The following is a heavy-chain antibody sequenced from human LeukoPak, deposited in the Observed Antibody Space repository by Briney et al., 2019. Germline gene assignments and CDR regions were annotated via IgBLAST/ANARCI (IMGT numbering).Heavy chain of an antibody. V-gene: IGHV1-8*03. CDR3: ARGRRQYSEFDF. Sequence: ALVKVSCKASGYTFTSYDINWVRQATGQGLEWMGWMNPNSGNTGYGQKFQGRVTITRNTSINTAYMELSSLRSEDTAVYYCARGRRQYSEFDFWGQGTLVTVSS. CDR2: MNPNSGNT. J-gene: IGHJ4*02. CDR1: GYTFTSYD. D-gene: IGHD1-26*01.